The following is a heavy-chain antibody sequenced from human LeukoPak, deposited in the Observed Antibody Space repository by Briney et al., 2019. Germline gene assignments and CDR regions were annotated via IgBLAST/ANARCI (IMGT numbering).Heavy chain of an antibody. CDR2: IKSKTDGGTT. CDR1: GFTFSNAW. Sequence: GGSLRLSCAASGFTFSNAWMSWVRQAPGKGLEWVGRIKSKTDGGTTGYAAPVKGRFTISRDDSKNTLYMQMNSLKTEDTAVYYCTTVSTVTTDDFSYGMDVWGQGTTVTVSS. V-gene: IGHV3-15*01. J-gene: IGHJ6*02. D-gene: IGHD4-17*01. CDR3: TTVSTVTTDDFSYGMDV.